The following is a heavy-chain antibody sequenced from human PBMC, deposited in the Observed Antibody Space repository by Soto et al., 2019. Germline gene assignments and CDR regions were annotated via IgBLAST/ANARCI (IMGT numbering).Heavy chain of an antibody. CDR3: AREGSYSAYNFAHGIQLWSFDF. V-gene: IGHV4-4*07. CDR1: GGSINTFY. Sequence: PSETLLTCTVSGGSINTFYWSWVRQPAGKGLEWIGRIFSSGSTSFNPSLEGRVAMSVDTSKNHFSLNLSSVTAADMAVYYCAREGSYSAYNFAHGIQLWSFDFWGQGALVTVSS. CDR2: IFSSGST. J-gene: IGHJ4*02. D-gene: IGHD5-12*01.